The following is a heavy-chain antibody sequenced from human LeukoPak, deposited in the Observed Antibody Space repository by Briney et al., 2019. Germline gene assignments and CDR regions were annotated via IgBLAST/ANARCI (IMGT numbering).Heavy chain of an antibody. Sequence: GGSLRLSCAASGFTFSDYYMSWIRQAPGRGLEWVSYISSSGSTIYYADSVKGRFTISRDNAKNSLYLQMNSLRAEDTAVYYCARDPVTLYYFDYWGQGTLVTVSS. CDR3: ARDPVTLYYFDY. CDR1: GFTFSDYY. V-gene: IGHV3-11*04. D-gene: IGHD4-23*01. J-gene: IGHJ4*02. CDR2: ISSSGSTI.